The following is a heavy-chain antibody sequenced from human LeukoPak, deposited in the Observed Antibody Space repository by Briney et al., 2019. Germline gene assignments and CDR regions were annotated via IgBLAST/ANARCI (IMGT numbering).Heavy chain of an antibody. Sequence: GASVKVSCKASGYTLINYDINWVRQATGQGLEWMGRINPKSGATNYAQKFQGRVTMTRDTSISTAYMELSRLRSDDTAVYYCARESSTSSFDYWGQGTLVTVSS. CDR2: INPKSGAT. D-gene: IGHD2-2*01. CDR1: GYTLINYD. V-gene: IGHV1-2*06. CDR3: ARESSTSSFDY. J-gene: IGHJ4*02.